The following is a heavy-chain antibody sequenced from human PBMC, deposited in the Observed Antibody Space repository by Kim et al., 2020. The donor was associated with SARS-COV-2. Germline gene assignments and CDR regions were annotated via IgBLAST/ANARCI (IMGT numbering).Heavy chain of an antibody. V-gene: IGHV3-49*04. CDR1: GFTFGDYA. CDR3: TRDGITGTIGDGMDV. J-gene: IGHJ6*02. CDR2: IRSKAYGGTT. D-gene: IGHD1-7*01. Sequence: GGSLRLSCTASGFTFGDYAMSWVRQAPGKGLEWVGFIRSKAYGGTTEYAASVKGRFTISRDDSKSIAYLQMNSLKTEDTAVYYCTRDGITGTIGDGMDVWGQGTTVTVSS.